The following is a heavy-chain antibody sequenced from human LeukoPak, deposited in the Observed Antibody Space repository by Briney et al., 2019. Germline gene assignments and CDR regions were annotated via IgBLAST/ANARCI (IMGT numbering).Heavy chain of an antibody. Sequence: ASVKVSCKASGGXFSSYAISWVRQAPGQGLEWMGWMNPNSGGTKYAQTFQGRVTLTRDTSISTAYLELSSLTSDDTAVYFCARQGSNSSGWYPVDDWGQGTLVTVSS. V-gene: IGHV1-2*02. D-gene: IGHD6-19*01. CDR1: GGXFSSYA. CDR2: MNPNSGGT. CDR3: ARQGSNSSGWYPVDD. J-gene: IGHJ4*02.